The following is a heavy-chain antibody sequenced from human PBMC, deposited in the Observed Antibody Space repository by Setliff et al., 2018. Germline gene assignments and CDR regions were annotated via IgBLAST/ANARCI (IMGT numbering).Heavy chain of an antibody. Sequence: SETLSLTCTVSGASISSGDYFWSWIRQPPGKGLEWIAYIYHSGSAYYTPSPKSRVTMSVDTSKNQFSLHLTSVTAADTAVYYCAREVGTSTSSDAFDVWGQGMMVTVSS. J-gene: IGHJ3*01. D-gene: IGHD1-26*01. V-gene: IGHV4-30-4*08. CDR3: AREVGTSTSSDAFDV. CDR1: GASISSGDYF. CDR2: IYHSGSA.